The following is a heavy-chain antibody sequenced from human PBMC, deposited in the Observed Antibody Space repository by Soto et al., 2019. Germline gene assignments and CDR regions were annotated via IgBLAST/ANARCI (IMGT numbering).Heavy chain of an antibody. Sequence: GGSLRLSCAASGFTFSSYGMHWVRQAPGKGLELVAVIWYDGSNKYYADSVKGRFTISRDNSKNTLYLQMNSLRAEDTAVYYCARDPYYSNYGDYWGQGTLVTVSS. CDR1: GFTFSSYG. J-gene: IGHJ4*02. CDR3: ARDPYYSNYGDY. V-gene: IGHV3-33*01. D-gene: IGHD4-4*01. CDR2: IWYDGSNK.